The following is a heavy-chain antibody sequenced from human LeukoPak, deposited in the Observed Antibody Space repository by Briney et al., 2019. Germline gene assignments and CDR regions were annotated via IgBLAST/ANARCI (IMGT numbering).Heavy chain of an antibody. CDR1: GYTFTGYY. J-gene: IGHJ4*02. V-gene: IGHV1-2*02. Sequence: ASVKVSCKASGYTFTGYYTHWVRQAPGQGLEWMGWINPNSGGTNYAQKFQGRVTMTRDTSISTAYMELSRLRSDDTAVYYCARDLDIVATIVGYWGQGTLVTVSS. CDR3: ARDLDIVATIVGY. D-gene: IGHD5-12*01. CDR2: INPNSGGT.